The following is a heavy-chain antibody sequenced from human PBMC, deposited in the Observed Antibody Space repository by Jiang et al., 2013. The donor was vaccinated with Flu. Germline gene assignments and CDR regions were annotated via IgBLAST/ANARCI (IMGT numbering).Heavy chain of an antibody. CDR2: INTYNANT. Sequence: GAEVKKPGASVKVSCKASGYNFFSHGISWVRQAPGQGLEWMGWINTYNANTNYAQKFQGRVTMTTDTSTATAYMDMRSLTSDDTALYYCARGRALDSWGQGTLV. CDR3: ARGRALDS. CDR1: GYNFFSHG. V-gene: IGHV1-18*01. J-gene: IGHJ4*02.